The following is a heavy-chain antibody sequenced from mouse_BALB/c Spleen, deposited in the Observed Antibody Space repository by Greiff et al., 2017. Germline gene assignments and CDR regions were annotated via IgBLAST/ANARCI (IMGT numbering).Heavy chain of an antibody. V-gene: IGHV1-31*01. Sequence: VQLKQSGPELVKPGASVKMSCKASGYSFTGYYMHWVKQSHVKSLEWIGRINPYNGATSYNQNFKDKASLTVDKSSSTAYMELHSLTSEDSAVYYCARLYDYYAMDYWGQGTSVTVSS. CDR2: INPYNGAT. J-gene: IGHJ4*01. CDR3: ARLYDYYAMDY. CDR1: GYSFTGYY. D-gene: IGHD2-10*02.